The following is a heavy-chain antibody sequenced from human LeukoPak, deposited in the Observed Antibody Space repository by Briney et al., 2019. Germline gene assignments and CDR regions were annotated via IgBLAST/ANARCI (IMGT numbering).Heavy chain of an antibody. D-gene: IGHD3-3*01. V-gene: IGHV1-18*01. J-gene: IGHJ3*02. CDR1: GYTFTSYG. Sequence: ASVKVSCKASGYTFTSYGISWVRQAPGQGLEWMGCISAYNGNTNYAQKLQGRVPMAPDTSTSTAYMELRSLRSDDTAVYYCARTFYDFWSGFSNYDSFHICGQGTLVTVSS. CDR3: ARTFYDFWSGFSNYDSFHI. CDR2: ISAYNGNT.